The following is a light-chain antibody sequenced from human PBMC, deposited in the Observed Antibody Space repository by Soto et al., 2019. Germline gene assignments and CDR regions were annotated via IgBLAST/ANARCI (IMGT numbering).Light chain of an antibody. CDR3: QQSYSTPFT. Sequence: DIPMTQSPSSLSASVEDSVTITCRATQDISTLLNWYQQRPGKAPNVLIYRASTLQGDVPSRFSGSGSGTDFTLTISGLQPEDFAIYYCQQSYSTPFTFGQGTQVEV. J-gene: IGKJ2*01. CDR1: QDISTL. V-gene: IGKV1-39*01. CDR2: RAS.